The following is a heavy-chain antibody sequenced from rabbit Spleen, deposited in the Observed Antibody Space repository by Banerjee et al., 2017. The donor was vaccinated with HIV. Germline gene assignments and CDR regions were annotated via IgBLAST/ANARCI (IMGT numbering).Heavy chain of an antibody. CDR1: GVSFSGSPY. Sequence: SLEESGGDLVKPGASLRLTCIASGVSFSGSPYLCWVRQDPGKGLEWIACIEGGSSSFTYFASWAKGRFTISKTSSTTVTLQMTSLTAADTATYFCARDTSSSFSSYGMDLWVQGTLVTVS. CDR2: IEGGSSSFT. J-gene: IGHJ3*01. D-gene: IGHD1-1*01. V-gene: IGHV1S40*01. CDR3: ARDTSSSFSSYGMDL.